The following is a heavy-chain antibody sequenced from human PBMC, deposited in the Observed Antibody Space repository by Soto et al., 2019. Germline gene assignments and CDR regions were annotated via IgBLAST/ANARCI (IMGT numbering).Heavy chain of an antibody. Sequence: SETLSLTCTVSGGSISSSSYYWSWIRQPAGKGLEWIGRIYTSGSTNYNPSLKSRVTMSVDTSKNQFSLKLSSVTAADPAVYYCAKNTEDYYYYYGMDVWGQGTTVTVSS. CDR1: GGSISSSSYY. V-gene: IGHV4-61*02. D-gene: IGHD5-18*01. J-gene: IGHJ6*02. CDR2: IYTSGST. CDR3: AKNTEDYYYYYGMDV.